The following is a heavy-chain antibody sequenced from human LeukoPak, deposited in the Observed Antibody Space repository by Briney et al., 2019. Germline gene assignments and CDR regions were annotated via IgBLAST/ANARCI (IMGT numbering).Heavy chain of an antibody. J-gene: IGHJ4*02. Sequence: GWSLRLSCAASAFTFSIYDMSWVRQAPGKGLEWVSIVISDGTTYYADSVKGRFTISRDNSKNTVYLQMNSLRAEDTAVYYCARSRGHDYWGQGTLVTVSS. D-gene: IGHD3/OR15-3a*01. CDR3: ARSRGHDY. CDR1: AFTFSIYD. V-gene: IGHV3-23*01. CDR2: VISDGTT.